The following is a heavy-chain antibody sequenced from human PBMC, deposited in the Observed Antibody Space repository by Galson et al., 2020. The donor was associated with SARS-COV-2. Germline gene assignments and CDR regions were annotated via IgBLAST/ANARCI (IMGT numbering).Heavy chain of an antibody. Sequence: SETLSLTCAVYGGSFSGYYWSWIRQPPGKGLEWIGEINHSGSTNYKPSLKSRVTISVDTSKNQFSLKLSSVTAADTAVYYCARHDRWAAVAGHWGQGTLVTVSS. CDR3: ARHDRWAAVAGH. CDR1: GGSFSGYY. V-gene: IGHV4-34*01. J-gene: IGHJ4*02. D-gene: IGHD6-19*01. CDR2: INHSGST.